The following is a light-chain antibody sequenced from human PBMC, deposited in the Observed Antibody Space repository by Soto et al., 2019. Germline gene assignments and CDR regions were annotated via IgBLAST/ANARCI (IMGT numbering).Light chain of an antibody. CDR3: QQYNNWPPVT. Sequence: EIVMTQSPATLSVSPGERATLSCRASQSVSSNLAWYQQKPGQAPRLLIYGASTRATGIPARFSGSGSGTEFALTISSLQAEDFAIYYCQQYNNWPPVTFGQGTKLEIK. CDR2: GAS. J-gene: IGKJ2*01. V-gene: IGKV3-15*01. CDR1: QSVSSN.